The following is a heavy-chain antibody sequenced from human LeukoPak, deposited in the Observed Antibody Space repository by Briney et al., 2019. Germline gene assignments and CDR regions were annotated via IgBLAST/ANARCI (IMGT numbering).Heavy chain of an antibody. D-gene: IGHD5-12*01. V-gene: IGHV1-2*02. CDR2: INPNSGGT. J-gene: IGHJ5*02. CDR3: AREEIYSGYDSNWFDP. CDR1: GYTFTGYY. Sequence: ASVKVSCKASGYTFTGYYMHWVRQAPGQGLEWMGWINPNSGGTNYAQKFQGRVTMTRDTSISTAYMELSRLRSDDTAVYYCAREEIYSGYDSNWFDPWGQGTLVTVSS.